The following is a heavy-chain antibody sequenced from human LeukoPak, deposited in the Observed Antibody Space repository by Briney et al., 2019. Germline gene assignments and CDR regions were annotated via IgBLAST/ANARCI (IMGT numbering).Heavy chain of an antibody. J-gene: IGHJ4*02. D-gene: IGHD2-2*01. Sequence: VASMKVSCKASGYTFTGYYMHWVRPAPGQGLEWRGWINPNSGGTNYAQKFQGRVTMTRDTSISTAYMELSRLRSDDTAVYYCARDVGISYASFDYWGQGTLVTVSS. CDR1: GYTFTGYY. CDR2: INPNSGGT. CDR3: ARDVGISYASFDY. V-gene: IGHV1-2*02.